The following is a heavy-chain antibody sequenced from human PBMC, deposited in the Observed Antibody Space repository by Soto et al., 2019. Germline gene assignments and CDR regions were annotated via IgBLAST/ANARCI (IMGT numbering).Heavy chain of an antibody. CDR1: GFTFSSYG. CDR3: ARDQGGDHVPNAFDI. D-gene: IGHD2-21*02. V-gene: IGHV3-33*01. CDR2: IWYDGSNK. J-gene: IGHJ3*02. Sequence: QVQLVESGGGVVQPGRSLRLSCAASGFTFSSYGMHWVRQAPGKGLEGVAVIWYDGSNKYYADSVKGRFTISRDNSKNTLYLQMNSLRAEDTAVYYCARDQGGDHVPNAFDIWGQGTMVTVSS.